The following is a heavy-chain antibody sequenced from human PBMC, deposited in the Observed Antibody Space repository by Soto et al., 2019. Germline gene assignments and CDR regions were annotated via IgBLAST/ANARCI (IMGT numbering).Heavy chain of an antibody. CDR1: GFTFSSYS. CDR3: ARDFMTTVTTFAFDI. CDR2: ISSSSSTI. V-gene: IGHV3-48*01. Sequence: GGSLRLSCAASGFTFSSYSMNWVRQAPGKGLEWVSYISSSSSTIYYADSVKGRFTISRDNAKNSLYLQMNSLRAEDTAVYYCARDFMTTVTTFAFDIWGQGTMVTVSS. D-gene: IGHD4-4*01. J-gene: IGHJ3*02.